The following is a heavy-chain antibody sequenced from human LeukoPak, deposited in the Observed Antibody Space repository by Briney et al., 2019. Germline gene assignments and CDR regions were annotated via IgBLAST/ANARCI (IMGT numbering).Heavy chain of an antibody. V-gene: IGHV3-30*02. Sequence: GGSLRLSCAASGFTFSSYGMHWVRQAPGKGLEWVAFIRYDGSNKYYADSVKGRYTISRDNSKNTLYLQMNSLRAEDTAVYYCAKGYGDKGDYFDYWGQGTLVTVSS. CDR1: GFTFSSYG. J-gene: IGHJ4*02. CDR3: AKGYGDKGDYFDY. CDR2: IRYDGSNK. D-gene: IGHD4-17*01.